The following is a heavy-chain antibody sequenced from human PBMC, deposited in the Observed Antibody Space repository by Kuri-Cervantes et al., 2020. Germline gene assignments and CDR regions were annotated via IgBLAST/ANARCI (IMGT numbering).Heavy chain of an antibody. CDR3: ARELSSSGTSGAY. J-gene: IGHJ4*02. D-gene: IGHD3-10*01. V-gene: IGHV1-8*02. CDR2: MNPNSGNT. Sequence: ASVKVSCKASGYTFTSYDINWVRQATGQGLEWMGWMNPNSGNTGYAQRFQGRVTMTRDTSIRTAYMEVSRLRSDDTAVYYCARELSSSGTSGAYWGQGALVTVSS. CDR1: GYTFTSYD.